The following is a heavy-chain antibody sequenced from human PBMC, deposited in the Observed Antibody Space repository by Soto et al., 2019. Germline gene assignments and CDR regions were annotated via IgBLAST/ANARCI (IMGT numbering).Heavy chain of an antibody. V-gene: IGHV4-31*03. CDR1: GGSIRGGDYY. CDR2: IFYSGNS. J-gene: IGHJ4*02. CDR3: ARLSSLYYNSDYGGYYFDY. D-gene: IGHD3-10*01. Sequence: QVQLQESGPGLVKPSQTLSLTCTVSGGSIRGGDYYWSWIRQHPGKGLEWIGYIFYSGNSFYNPSLNSGVTISVDTSKNQFSLQLSPVTAADTAIYYCARLSSLYYNSDYGGYYFDYWGQGTLVSVSS.